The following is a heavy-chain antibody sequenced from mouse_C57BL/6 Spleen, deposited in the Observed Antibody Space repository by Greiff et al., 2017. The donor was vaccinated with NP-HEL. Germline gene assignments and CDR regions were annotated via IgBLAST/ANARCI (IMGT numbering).Heavy chain of an antibody. J-gene: IGHJ2*01. CDR1: GFTFSSYA. D-gene: IGHD1-1*01. V-gene: IGHV5-4*01. CDR2: ISDGGSYT. Sequence: EVQLVESGGGLVKPGGSLKLSCAASGFTFSSYAMSWVRQTPEKRLEWVATISDGGSYTYYPDNVKGRFTISRDNAKNNLYLQMSHLKSEDTAMYYCARVYYGSSRLYFDYWGQGTTLTVSS. CDR3: ARVYYGSSRLYFDY.